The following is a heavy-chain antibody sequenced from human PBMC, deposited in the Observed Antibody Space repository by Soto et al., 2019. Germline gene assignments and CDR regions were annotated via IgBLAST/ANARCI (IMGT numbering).Heavy chain of an antibody. V-gene: IGHV3-74*01. Sequence: EVQLVESGGSLVQPGGSLRLSCAASGFTFSSYWIHWVRQAPGEGLVWVSRIKGDEITTNYADSVKGRFTISRDNAKNTVFLQMNSLRAEDTAVYYCARGAFGAYYLDSWGQGTLVTVSS. D-gene: IGHD3-3*01. CDR3: ARGAFGAYYLDS. J-gene: IGHJ4*02. CDR1: GFTFSSYW. CDR2: IKGDEITT.